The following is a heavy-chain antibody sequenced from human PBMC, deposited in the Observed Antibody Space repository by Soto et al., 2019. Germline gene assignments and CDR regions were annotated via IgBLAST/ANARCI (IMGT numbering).Heavy chain of an antibody. Sequence: SETLSLTCAVYGGSFSGYYWSWIRQPPGKGLEWIGEINHSGSTNYNPSLKSRVTISVDTSKNQFSLKLSSVTAADTAVYYCASPHYYYGMDVWGQGNTVTVTS. CDR3: ASPHYYYGMDV. J-gene: IGHJ6*02. V-gene: IGHV4-34*01. CDR2: INHSGST. CDR1: GGSFSGYY.